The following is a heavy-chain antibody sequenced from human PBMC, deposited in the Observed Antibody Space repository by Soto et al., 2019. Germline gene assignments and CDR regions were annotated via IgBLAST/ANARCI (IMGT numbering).Heavy chain of an antibody. V-gene: IGHV3-11*06. J-gene: IGHJ5*02. D-gene: IGHD1-26*01. CDR1: RLTFSDYY. CDR3: ARTAYSASYYSPFDP. Sequence: GGPLRLPWTASRLTFSDYYMSWIRPAPGKGLEWVSYISSSSSYTNYADSVKGRFTISRDNAKNSLYLQMNSLRAEDTAVYYCARTAYSASYYSPFDPWGQGTLVTVSS. CDR2: ISSSSSYT.